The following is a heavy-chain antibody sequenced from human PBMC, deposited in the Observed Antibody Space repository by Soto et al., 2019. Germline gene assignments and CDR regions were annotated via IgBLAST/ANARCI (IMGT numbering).Heavy chain of an antibody. Sequence: ASVKVSCEASGYTFTGYYMHWVRQAPGQGLEWMGWINPNSGGTNYAQKFQGWVTMTRDTSISTAYMGLSRLRSDDTAVYYCARDLSAYYDFWSGYLYPPPYYGMDVWGQGTTVTVSS. V-gene: IGHV1-2*04. J-gene: IGHJ6*02. D-gene: IGHD3-3*01. CDR1: GYTFTGYY. CDR3: ARDLSAYYDFWSGYLYPPPYYGMDV. CDR2: INPNSGGT.